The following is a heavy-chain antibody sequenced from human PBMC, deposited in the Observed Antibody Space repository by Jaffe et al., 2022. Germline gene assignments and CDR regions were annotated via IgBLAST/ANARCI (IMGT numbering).Heavy chain of an antibody. CDR3: VRHEYSSSWDYYDSSGYSASEN. V-gene: IGHV5-51*01. Sequence: EVQLVQSGAEVKKPGESLKISCKGSGYSFTSYWIGWVRQMPGKGLEWMGIIYPGDSDTRYSPSFQGQVTISADKSISTAYLQWSSLKASDTAMYYCVRHEYSSSWDYYDSSGYSASENWGQGTLVTVSS. CDR2: IYPGDSDT. CDR1: GYSFTSYW. J-gene: IGHJ4*02. D-gene: IGHD3-22*01.